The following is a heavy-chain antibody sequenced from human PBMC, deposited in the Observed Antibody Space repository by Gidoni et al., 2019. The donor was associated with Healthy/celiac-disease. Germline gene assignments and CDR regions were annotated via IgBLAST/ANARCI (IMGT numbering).Heavy chain of an antibody. Sequence: QVQLVESGGGVVQPGRSLRLSCAASGFTFSSYGMHWVRQAPGKGLEWVAVIWYDGSNKYYADSVKGRFTISRDNSKNTLYLQMNSLRAEDTAVYYCARDADYGGNSGDFDYWGQGTLVTVSS. D-gene: IGHD4-17*01. J-gene: IGHJ4*02. CDR2: IWYDGSNK. CDR1: GFTFSSYG. CDR3: ARDADYGGNSGDFDY. V-gene: IGHV3-33*01.